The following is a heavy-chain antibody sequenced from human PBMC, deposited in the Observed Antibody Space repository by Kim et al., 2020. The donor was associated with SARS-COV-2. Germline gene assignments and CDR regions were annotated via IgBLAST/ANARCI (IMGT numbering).Heavy chain of an antibody. CDR2: INHSGST. CDR3: ASDLVGATEGDYNWFDP. CDR1: GGSFSGYY. D-gene: IGHD1-26*01. V-gene: IGHV4-34*01. Sequence: SETLSLTCAVYGGSFSGYYWSWIRQPPGKGLEWIGEINHSGSTNYNPSLKSRVTISVDTSKNQFSLKLSSVTAADTAVYYCASDLVGATEGDYNWFDPWGQGTLVTVSS. J-gene: IGHJ5*02.